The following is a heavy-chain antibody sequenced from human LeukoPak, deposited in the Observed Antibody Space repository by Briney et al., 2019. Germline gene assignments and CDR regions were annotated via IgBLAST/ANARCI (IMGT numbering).Heavy chain of an antibody. J-gene: IGHJ4*02. CDR2: INSSSSTI. CDR3: ARDIRSSGWYDFYYFDY. Sequence: GGSLRLSCAASGFTFSSYSKNWVRQAPGKGREWGSYINSSSSTIYYAGSVKGRFTISRDNAKYSLYLQMNSLRAEDTAVYYCARDIRSSGWYDFYYFDYWGQGALVTVSS. D-gene: IGHD6-13*01. V-gene: IGHV3-48*01. CDR1: GFTFSSYS.